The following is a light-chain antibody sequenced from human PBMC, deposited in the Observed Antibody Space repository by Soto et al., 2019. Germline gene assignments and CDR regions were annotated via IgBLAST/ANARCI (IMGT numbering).Light chain of an antibody. V-gene: IGKV1-39*01. CDR2: AAS. Sequence: DIQMTQSPSSLSASVGDRVTITCRASQSISSYLNWYQQKPGKAPKLLIYAASSLQSGVPSRFSSSGSGTDFTLTISSLQPEDFATYYCQQSYSTLFTFGPGTKVDI. CDR1: QSISSY. CDR3: QQSYSTLFT. J-gene: IGKJ3*01.